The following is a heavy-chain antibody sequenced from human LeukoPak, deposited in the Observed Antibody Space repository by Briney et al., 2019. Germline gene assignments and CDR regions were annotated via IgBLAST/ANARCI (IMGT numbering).Heavy chain of an antibody. D-gene: IGHD3-22*01. CDR1: GFTFSSYA. J-gene: IGHJ5*02. CDR2: ISGSGGST. Sequence: PGGSLRLSCAASGFTFSSYAMSWVRQAPGKGLEWVSAISGSGGSTYYADSVEGRFTISRDNSKNTLYLQMNSLRAEDTAVYYCAKDFRRHVTYYYDSAGPDWFDPWGQGTLVTVSS. CDR3: AKDFRRHVTYYYDSAGPDWFDP. V-gene: IGHV3-23*01.